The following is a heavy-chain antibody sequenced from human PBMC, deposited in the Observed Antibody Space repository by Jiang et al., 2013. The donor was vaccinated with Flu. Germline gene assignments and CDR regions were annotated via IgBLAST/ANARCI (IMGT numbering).Heavy chain of an antibody. D-gene: IGHD4-17*01. CDR1: GYIFTNHW. Sequence: GAEVKKPGESLKISCRISGYIFTNHWIGWVRQMPGKGLEWMGIINPRDSDTRYSPSFQGQVTLSVDKSISTAFLQWSSLRASDTAIYYCARQGPTVTLDYWGQGTLVTVSS. CDR3: ARQGPTVTLDY. V-gene: IGHV5-51*01. J-gene: IGHJ4*02. CDR2: INPRDSDT.